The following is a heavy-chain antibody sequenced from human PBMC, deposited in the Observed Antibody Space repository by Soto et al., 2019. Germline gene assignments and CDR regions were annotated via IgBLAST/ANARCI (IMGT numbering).Heavy chain of an antibody. CDR3: AKQGDYDGLFEY. D-gene: IGHD4-17*01. V-gene: IGHV3-30*18. CDR2: VSYDGRNK. CDR1: GFTFSSYG. Sequence: QVQLVESGGGVVQPGTSLRLSCAASGFTFSSYGMHWVRQAPGKGLEWVAVVSYDGRNKYYADAVRGRFTISRDNSESTLDLQMNGLRAEDTAVYYCAKQGDYDGLFEYWGRGTLVTVSS. J-gene: IGHJ4*02.